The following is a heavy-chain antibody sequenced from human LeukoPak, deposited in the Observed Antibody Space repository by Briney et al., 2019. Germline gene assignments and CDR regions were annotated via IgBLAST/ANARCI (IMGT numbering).Heavy chain of an antibody. CDR2: ISYDGSNK. V-gene: IGHV3-30-3*01. CDR3: GQGPSGPFIAVAGRAYFDY. D-gene: IGHD6-19*01. CDR1: GFTFSSYA. Sequence: RSLRLSCAASGFTFSSYAMHWVRQAPGKGLEWVAVISYDGSNKYYADSVKGRFTISRHNSKNTLYLQMNSLKTEDTAVYYCGQGPSGPFIAVAGRAYFDYWGQGTLVTVSS. J-gene: IGHJ4*02.